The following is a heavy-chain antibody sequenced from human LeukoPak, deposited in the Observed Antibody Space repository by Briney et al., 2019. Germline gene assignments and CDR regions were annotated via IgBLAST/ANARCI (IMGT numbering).Heavy chain of an antibody. D-gene: IGHD3-10*01. J-gene: IGHJ5*02. CDR2: IIGSGGST. Sequence: GGSLRLSCAASGFTFSSYSMNWVRQAPGKGLEWVSGIIGSGGSTYYADSVKGRFTISRDNSKNTLYLQMNSLRAEDTAVYYCAREYGFGSGSYFPWGQGTLVTVSS. CDR1: GFTFSSYS. CDR3: AREYGFGSGSYFP. V-gene: IGHV3-23*01.